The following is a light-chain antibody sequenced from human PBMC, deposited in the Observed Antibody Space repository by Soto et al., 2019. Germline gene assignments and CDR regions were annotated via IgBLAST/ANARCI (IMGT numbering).Light chain of an antibody. Sequence: SYELTQPPSVSVAPGKTARITCGGNNIGSKSVPWYQQKPGQAPVLVIYYDRGRPSGIPERFSGSNSGNTATLTISRVEAGDEADYYCQVLDSSSDHVVFGGGTKLTV. CDR2: YDR. CDR1: NIGSKS. V-gene: IGLV3-21*04. CDR3: QVLDSSSDHVV. J-gene: IGLJ2*01.